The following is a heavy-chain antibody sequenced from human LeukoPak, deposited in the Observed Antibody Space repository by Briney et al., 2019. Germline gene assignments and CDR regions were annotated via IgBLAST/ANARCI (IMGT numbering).Heavy chain of an antibody. V-gene: IGHV4-61*02. Sequence: SETLSLTCTVSGGSISSGSYYWSWIRQPAGKGLEWIGRIYTSGSTNYNPSLKSRVTISVDTSKNQFSLKLSSVTAADTAVYYCARVSDCSSTSCSYFDYWGQGTLVTVSS. CDR3: ARVSDCSSTSCSYFDY. J-gene: IGHJ4*02. D-gene: IGHD2-2*01. CDR1: GGSISSGSYY. CDR2: IYTSGST.